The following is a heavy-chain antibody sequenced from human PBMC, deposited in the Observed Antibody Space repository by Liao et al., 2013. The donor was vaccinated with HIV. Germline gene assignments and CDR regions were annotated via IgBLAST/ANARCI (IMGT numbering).Heavy chain of an antibody. V-gene: IGHV4-59*12. Sequence: QVQLQESGPGLVKPSETLSLTCTVSGGSISNYYWSWIRQPPGKGLEWIGYIYYSGSTYYNPSLKSRVTISVDTSKNQFSLKLSSVTAADTAVYYCARADDSSGYYYSRWDYWGQGTLVTVSS. CDR3: ARADDSSGYYYSRWDY. D-gene: IGHD3-22*01. J-gene: IGHJ4*02. CDR2: IYYSGST. CDR1: GGSISNYY.